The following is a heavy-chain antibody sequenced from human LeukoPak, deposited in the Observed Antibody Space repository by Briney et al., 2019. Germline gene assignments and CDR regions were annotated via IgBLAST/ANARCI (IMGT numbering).Heavy chain of an antibody. D-gene: IGHD3-10*01. CDR3: FSRGMVRDFDY. J-gene: IGHJ4*02. Sequence: SETLFLTCTVSGGSISSSSYYWGWIRQPPGKGLEWIGSIYYSGSTYYNPSLKSRVTISVDTSKNQFSLKLSSVTAADTAVYYCFSRGMVRDFDYWGQGTLVTVSS. V-gene: IGHV4-39*01. CDR2: IYYSGST. CDR1: GGSISSSSYY.